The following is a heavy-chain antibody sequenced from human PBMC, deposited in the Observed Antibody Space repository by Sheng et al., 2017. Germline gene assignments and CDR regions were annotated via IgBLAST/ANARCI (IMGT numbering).Heavy chain of an antibody. D-gene: IGHD2-2*01. CDR1: GGSFSGYY. Sequence: QVQLQQWGAGLLKPSETLSLTCAVYGGSFSGYYWSWIRQPPGKGLEWIGEINHSGSTNYNPSLKSRVTISVDTSKNQFSLKLSSVTAADTAVYYCARAPAIHCSSTSCYGRGYYFDYWGQGTRVTVSS. CDR2: INHSGST. CDR3: ARAPAIHCSSTSCYGRGYYFDY. V-gene: IGHV4-34*01. J-gene: IGHJ4*02.